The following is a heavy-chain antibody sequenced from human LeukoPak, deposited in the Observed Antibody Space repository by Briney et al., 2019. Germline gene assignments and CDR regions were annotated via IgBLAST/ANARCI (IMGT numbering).Heavy chain of an antibody. D-gene: IGHD3-22*01. CDR2: INHSGST. J-gene: IGHJ5*02. CDR1: GGSFSGYY. Sequence: PSETLSLTCAVYGGSFSGYYWSWIRQPPGKGLEWIGEINHSGSTNYNPSLKSRVTISVDTPKNQFSLKLSSVTVADTAVYYCARGRPYYYDSSGYYRNWFDPWGQGTLVTVSS. CDR3: ARGRPYYYDSSGYYRNWFDP. V-gene: IGHV4-34*01.